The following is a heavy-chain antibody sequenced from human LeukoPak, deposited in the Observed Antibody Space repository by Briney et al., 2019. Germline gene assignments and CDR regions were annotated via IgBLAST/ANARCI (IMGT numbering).Heavy chain of an antibody. CDR1: GYTFTGYY. J-gene: IGHJ3*02. D-gene: IGHD3-10*01. V-gene: IGHV1-2*02. CDR3: ARTMVRGKWAFDI. CDR2: INPNSGGT. Sequence: AVSVKVSCKASGYTFTGYYMHWVRQAPGQGLEWMGWINPNSGGTNYAQKFQGRVTMTRGTSISTAYMELSRLRSDDTAVYYCARTMVRGKWAFDIWGQGTMVTVSS.